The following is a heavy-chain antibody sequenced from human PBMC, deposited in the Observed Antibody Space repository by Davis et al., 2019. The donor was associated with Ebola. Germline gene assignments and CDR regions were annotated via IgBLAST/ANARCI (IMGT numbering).Heavy chain of an antibody. CDR3: ARDGALVVYRMAGMDV. D-gene: IGHD2-8*02. V-gene: IGHV1-18*01. CDR1: GYTFTSYG. CDR2: ISAYNGNT. J-gene: IGHJ6*02. Sequence: ASVKVSCKASGYTFTSYGISWVRQAPGQGLEWMGWISAYNGNTNYAQKLQGRVTMTTDTSTSTAYMELRSLRSDDTAVYYCARDGALVVYRMAGMDVWGQGTTVTVSS.